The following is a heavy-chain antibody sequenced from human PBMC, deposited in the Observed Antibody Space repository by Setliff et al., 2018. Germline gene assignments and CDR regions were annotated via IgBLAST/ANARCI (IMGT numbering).Heavy chain of an antibody. D-gene: IGHD5-18*01. V-gene: IGHV1-69*13. CDR3: ARVREKDIGMAIGHYYYIDV. CDR1: GYTFSSYA. J-gene: IGHJ6*03. CDR2: IIPLFGTA. Sequence: SVKVSCKASGYTFSSYAISWVRQAPGQGLQWMGGIIPLFGTANYAQKFEGRLTISADASTSAVYMELNSLTSEDTAVYYCARVREKDIGMAIGHYYYIDVWGKGTTVTVSS.